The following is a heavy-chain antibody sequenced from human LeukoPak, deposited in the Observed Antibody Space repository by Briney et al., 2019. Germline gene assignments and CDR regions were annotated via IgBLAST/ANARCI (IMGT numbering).Heavy chain of an antibody. Sequence: GGSLRLSCAASGFTFTSYSFNWVRQAPGKGLEWVSSINSPSTNIHYADSLKGRFTLSRDNAKNSVYLQMNSLRAEDTAVYYCARDISYIGFDCWGQGTLVTVSS. J-gene: IGHJ5*01. CDR1: GFTFTSYS. D-gene: IGHD3-10*01. CDR3: ARDISYIGFDC. V-gene: IGHV3-21*06. CDR2: INSPSTNI.